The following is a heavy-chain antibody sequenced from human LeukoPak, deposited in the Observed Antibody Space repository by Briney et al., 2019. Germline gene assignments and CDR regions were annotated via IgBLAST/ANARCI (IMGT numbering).Heavy chain of an antibody. Sequence: PSETLSLTCAVSGDSFSSHYWTWLRQSTGTGLEWIGYISHIGRTNYNPSLKSRVTISIDTSKNQFSLKLRSVTAADTAVYYCARDLVTVTKGFDIWGQGTMVSVSS. V-gene: IGHV4-59*11. CDR2: ISHIGRT. CDR1: GDSFSSHY. CDR3: ARDLVTVTKGFDI. D-gene: IGHD4-17*01. J-gene: IGHJ3*02.